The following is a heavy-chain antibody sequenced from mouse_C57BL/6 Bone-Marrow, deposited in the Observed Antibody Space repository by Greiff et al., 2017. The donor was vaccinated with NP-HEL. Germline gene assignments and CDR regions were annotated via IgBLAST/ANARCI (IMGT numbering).Heavy chain of an antibody. D-gene: IGHD2-5*01. Sequence: VQLKQSGPELVKPGASVKISCKASGYTFTDYYMNWVKQSHGKSLEWIGDINPNNGGTSYNQKFKGKATLTVDKSSSTAYMELRSLTSEDSAVYYCAREGGSNGYYAMDYWGQGTSVTVSS. J-gene: IGHJ4*01. CDR1: GYTFTDYY. V-gene: IGHV1-26*01. CDR2: INPNNGGT. CDR3: AREGGSNGYYAMDY.